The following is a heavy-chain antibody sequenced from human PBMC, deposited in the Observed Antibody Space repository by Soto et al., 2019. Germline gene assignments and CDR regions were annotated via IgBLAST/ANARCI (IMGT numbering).Heavy chain of an antibody. CDR3: AKSSGGWVLDF. CDR1: GYTFSSSA. CDR2: INVGTDKT. V-gene: IGHV1-3*01. Sequence: ASVKVSCKASGYTFSSSAMDWVRQAPGQSLEWMGWINVGTDKTEYSRRLQGRVTITKGTSASTADMELSGLTSEDTAVYYCAKSSGGWVLDFWGPGTLVTVSS. J-gene: IGHJ4*02. D-gene: IGHD5-12*01.